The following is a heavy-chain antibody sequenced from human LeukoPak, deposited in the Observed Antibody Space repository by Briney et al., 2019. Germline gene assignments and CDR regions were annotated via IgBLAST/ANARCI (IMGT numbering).Heavy chain of an antibody. J-gene: IGHJ4*02. CDR1: GFTFDDYA. CDR2: ISWNGGSI. D-gene: IGHD6-19*01. Sequence: GRSLRLSCTASGFTFDDYAMHWVRQAPGKVLEWVSSISWNGGSIGYAASVKGRFTISRDDAKNSLYLQMNSLRPKDTALYYCAKDIAPPSSGTFDYWGQVTLVTVSS. V-gene: IGHV3-9*01. CDR3: AKDIAPPSSGTFDY.